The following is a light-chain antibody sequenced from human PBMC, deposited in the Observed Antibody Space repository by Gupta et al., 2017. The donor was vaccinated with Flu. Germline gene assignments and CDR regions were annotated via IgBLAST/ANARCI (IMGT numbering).Light chain of an antibody. CDR3: QTYDGTNTV. J-gene: IGLJ3*02. Sequence: TVTISCTRSSGSIANTFVQWYQQRPGSSPTTVIYEDNQRPSGVPDRFSSSIDSSSNSASLTISGLKTEDEADYYCQTYDGTNTVFGAGTRLTVL. CDR1: SGSIANTF. CDR2: EDN. V-gene: IGLV6-57*01.